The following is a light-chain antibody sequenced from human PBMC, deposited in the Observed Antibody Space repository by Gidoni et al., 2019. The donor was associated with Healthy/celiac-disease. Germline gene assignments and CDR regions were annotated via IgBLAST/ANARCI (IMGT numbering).Light chain of an antibody. J-gene: IGKJ2*01. CDR3: QQRSNWPLMYT. CDR1: PRVSSY. V-gene: IGKV3-11*01. CDR2: DAS. Sequence: EILLTQSPATLSLSPGERSTLSCRASPRVSSYLAWYQQKPGQAPRLLIYDASNRATGIPARFSGSGSGTDFTLTISSLEPEEFAVYYCQQRSNWPLMYTFGQGTKLEIK.